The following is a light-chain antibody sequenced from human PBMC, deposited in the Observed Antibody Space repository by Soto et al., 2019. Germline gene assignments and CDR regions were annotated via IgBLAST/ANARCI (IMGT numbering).Light chain of an antibody. Sequence: MTQSPATLSLSPGERATLSCRASQSARSSLGWYQQKPGQAPSLLIYDVSIRATGIPARFNGSGSGTEFTLTISSLQPEDSAVYYCQQYNNWPPTFGQGTKVDIK. J-gene: IGKJ1*01. CDR1: QSARSS. V-gene: IGKV3-15*01. CDR2: DVS. CDR3: QQYNNWPPT.